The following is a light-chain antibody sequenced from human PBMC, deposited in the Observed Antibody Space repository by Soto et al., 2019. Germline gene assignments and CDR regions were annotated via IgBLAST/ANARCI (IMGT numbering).Light chain of an antibody. CDR2: AAS. Sequence: IQLTQSPSSLSASVGDRVTITCRASQGISSYLAWYQQKPGKAPKLLIYAASTLQSGVPSSFSGSGSGTDFTLTIGSLQPEDFATYYCQELNSYSLTFGGGTKVEIK. J-gene: IGKJ4*01. CDR3: QELNSYSLT. CDR1: QGISSY. V-gene: IGKV1-9*01.